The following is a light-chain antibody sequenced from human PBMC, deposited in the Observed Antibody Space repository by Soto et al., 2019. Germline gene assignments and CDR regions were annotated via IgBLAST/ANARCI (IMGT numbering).Light chain of an antibody. Sequence: QSALIQPPSASGSPGQSITISCAGTSNDIGGFKYVSWYQQHPGKTPRLLIYEVNKRPSGVPDRFSGSKSGNTASLTISGLQTEDEADYYCCSYAGSRTYVFGPGTKVTVL. CDR3: CSYAGSRTYV. V-gene: IGLV2-8*01. CDR2: EVN. CDR1: SNDIGGFKY. J-gene: IGLJ1*01.